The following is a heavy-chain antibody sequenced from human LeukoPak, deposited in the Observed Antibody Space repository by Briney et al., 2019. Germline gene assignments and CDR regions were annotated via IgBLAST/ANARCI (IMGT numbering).Heavy chain of an antibody. CDR2: INHSGST. CDR1: GGSFSGYY. V-gene: IGHV4-34*01. CDR3: ARSGEWNYDFWSAQLGDAFDI. Sequence: SETLSLTCAVYGGSFSGYYWSWIRQPPGKGLEWIGEINHSGSTNYNPSLKSRVTISVDTSKNQFSLKLSSVTAADTAVYHCARSGEWNYDFWSAQLGDAFDIWGQGTMVTVSS. D-gene: IGHD3-3*01. J-gene: IGHJ3*02.